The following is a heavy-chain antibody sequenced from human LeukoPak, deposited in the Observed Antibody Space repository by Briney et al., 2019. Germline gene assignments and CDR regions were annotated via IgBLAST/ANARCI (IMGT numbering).Heavy chain of an antibody. J-gene: IGHJ4*02. Sequence: GGSLRLSCAASGFTFSSYAMSWARQAPGKGLEWVSAISGSGGSTYYADSVKGRFTISRDNSKNTLYLQMNSLRAEDTAVYYCAKTDSSGYYKLRYFDYWGQGTLVTVSS. CDR1: GFTFSSYA. V-gene: IGHV3-23*01. CDR2: ISGSGGST. D-gene: IGHD3-22*01. CDR3: AKTDSSGYYKLRYFDY.